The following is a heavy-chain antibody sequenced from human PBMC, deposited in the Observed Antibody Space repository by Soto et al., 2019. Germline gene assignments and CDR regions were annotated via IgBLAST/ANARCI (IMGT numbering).Heavy chain of an antibody. CDR3: ARDRGCDSPTCYVVGYYYYGMDV. CDR2: ISGSGGTT. V-gene: IGHV3-23*01. D-gene: IGHD2-21*01. CDR1: GADINSGGFT. Sequence: PSETLSLTCSVSGADINSGGFTWTWVRQAPGKGLEWVSGISGSGGTTYYADSVKGRFTIFRDNSKNTLYLRIDSLRAEDTAVYYCARDRGCDSPTCYVVGYYYYGMDVWGQGTTVTVSS. J-gene: IGHJ6*02.